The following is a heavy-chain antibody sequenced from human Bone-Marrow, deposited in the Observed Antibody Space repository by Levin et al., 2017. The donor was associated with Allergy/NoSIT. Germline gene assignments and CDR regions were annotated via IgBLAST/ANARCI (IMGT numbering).Heavy chain of an antibody. Sequence: LSLTCAASGFTFSNSWMSWVRQAPGKGLEWVANIKEDGSEKYYVDSVKGRFTISRDNAKNSLFVQLNSLRVEDTAVYYCARDQFRRATIGARWFDPWGQGTLVTVSS. CDR2: IKEDGSEK. J-gene: IGHJ5*02. V-gene: IGHV3-7*01. D-gene: IGHD5-24*01. CDR1: GFTFSNSW. CDR3: ARDQFRRATIGARWFDP.